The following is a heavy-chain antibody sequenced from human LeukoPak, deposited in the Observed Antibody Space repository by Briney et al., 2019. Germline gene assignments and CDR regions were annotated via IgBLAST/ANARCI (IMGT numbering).Heavy chain of an antibody. D-gene: IGHD2-21*02. Sequence: PGGSLRLSCAASGFTFSSYAMHWVRQAPGKGLEWVAVISYDGSNKYYADSVKGRFTISRDNSKNTLYLQMNSLRAEDTAVYYCARDMSCGGDCYRKRWLQLPDYWGQGTLVTVSS. CDR3: ARDMSCGGDCYRKRWLQLPDY. CDR2: ISYDGSNK. V-gene: IGHV3-30*04. CDR1: GFTFSSYA. J-gene: IGHJ4*02.